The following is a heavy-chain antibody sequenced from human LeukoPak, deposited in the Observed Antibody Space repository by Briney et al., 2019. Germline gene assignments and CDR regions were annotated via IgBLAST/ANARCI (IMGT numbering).Heavy chain of an antibody. V-gene: IGHV3-53*01. D-gene: IGHD3-22*01. CDR1: GFTFSSYS. Sequence: GGSLRLSCAASGFTFSSYSMNWVRQAPGKGLEWVSVIYSDGSTYYADFVKGRFTISRDNSKNTLYLQMNSLRAEDTAVYYCARAGGGTYYYDSSGYSGAFDIWGQGTMVTVSS. CDR2: IYSDGST. CDR3: ARAGGGTYYYDSSGYSGAFDI. J-gene: IGHJ3*02.